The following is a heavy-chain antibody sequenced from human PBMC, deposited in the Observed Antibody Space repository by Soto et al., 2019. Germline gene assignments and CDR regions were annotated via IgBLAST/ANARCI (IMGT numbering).Heavy chain of an antibody. V-gene: IGHV1-3*05. J-gene: IGHJ4*02. CDR3: ARAVGGSSGRGDY. Sequence: QVQLVQSGAEEKKPGASVKVSCKASGYTFTSYAMHWVRQAPGQRLEWMGWINAGNGNTKYSQKFQGRVTITRDTSASTAYMELSSLRSGDTALYYCARAVGGSSGRGDYWGQGTLVTVSS. D-gene: IGHD6-25*01. CDR1: GYTFTSYA. CDR2: INAGNGNT.